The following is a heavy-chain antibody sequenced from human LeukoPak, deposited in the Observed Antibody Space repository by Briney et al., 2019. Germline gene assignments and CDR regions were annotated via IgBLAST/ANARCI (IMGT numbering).Heavy chain of an antibody. Sequence: GSLRLSCAASGFTFSSYSMNWVRQAPGKGLEWVSSISSSSSYIYYADSVKGRFTISRDNAKNSLYLQMNSLRAEDTAVYYCARLGDSSGVDYWGQGTLVTVSS. CDR1: GFTFSSYS. J-gene: IGHJ4*02. V-gene: IGHV3-21*01. CDR3: ARLGDSSGVDY. CDR2: ISSSSSYI. D-gene: IGHD3-22*01.